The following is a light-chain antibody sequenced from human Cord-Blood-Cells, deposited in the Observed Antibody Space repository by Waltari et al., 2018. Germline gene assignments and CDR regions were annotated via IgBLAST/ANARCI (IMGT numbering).Light chain of an antibody. CDR1: QSVLYSSNNKNY. CDR2: WAS. V-gene: IGKV4-1*01. J-gene: IGKJ4*01. Sequence: DIVMTQSPDSLAVSLGERAPIHCKSSQSVLYSSNNKNYLAWYQQKPGQPPKLLIYWASTRESGVPDRFSGSGSGTDFTLTISSLQAEDVAVYYCQQYYSTPFTFGGGTKVEIK. CDR3: QQYYSTPFT.